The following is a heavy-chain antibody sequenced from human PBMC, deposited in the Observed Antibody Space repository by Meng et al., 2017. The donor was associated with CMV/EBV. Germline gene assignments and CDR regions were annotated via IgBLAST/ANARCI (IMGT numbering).Heavy chain of an antibody. CDR2: IKVDGSDK. CDR3: ARDTLSTVTTVPHYGMDV. D-gene: IGHD4-11*01. CDR1: GFTFSIYW. J-gene: IGHJ6*02. V-gene: IGHV3-7*01. Sequence: GGSLRLSCAASGFTFSIYWMTWVRQAPGKGLEWVANIKVDGSDKYYVDSVKGRFTISRDNAKNSVYLQMSSLRAEDTAVYYCARDTLSTVTTVPHYGMDVWGQGTTVTVSS.